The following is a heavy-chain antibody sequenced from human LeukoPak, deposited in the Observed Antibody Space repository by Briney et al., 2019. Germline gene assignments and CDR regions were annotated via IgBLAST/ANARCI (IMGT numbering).Heavy chain of an antibody. D-gene: IGHD3-22*01. Sequence: PGGSLRLSCAASGFTVSSSYMSWVRQAPGKGLEWVSVIYSGGSTYYADSVKGRSTISRDNSKNTLYLQMNSLRAEDTAVYYCARGRYYDSSGSYAFDIWGQGTMVTVSS. CDR3: ARGRYYDSSGSYAFDI. V-gene: IGHV3-53*01. J-gene: IGHJ3*02. CDR2: IYSGGST. CDR1: GFTVSSSY.